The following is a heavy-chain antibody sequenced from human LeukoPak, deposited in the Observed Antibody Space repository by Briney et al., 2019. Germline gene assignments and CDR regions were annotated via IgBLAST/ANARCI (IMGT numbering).Heavy chain of an antibody. CDR2: INSDGSST. CDR1: GFTFSSYW. Sequence: PGGSLTLSCAASGFTFSSYWRHWVRQAPGKGLVWVSRINSDGSSTSYADSVKGRFTISRDNAKNTLYLQMNSLRAEDTAVYYCARVPYYDSSGPRGAFDIWGQGTMVTVSS. CDR3: ARVPYYDSSGPRGAFDI. J-gene: IGHJ3*02. D-gene: IGHD3-22*01. V-gene: IGHV3-74*01.